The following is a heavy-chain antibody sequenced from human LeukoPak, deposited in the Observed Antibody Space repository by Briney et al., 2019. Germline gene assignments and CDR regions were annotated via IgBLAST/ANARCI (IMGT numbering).Heavy chain of an antibody. J-gene: IGHJ6*02. CDR3: ARDSTHRITIFGVVSYYGMDV. Sequence: GGSLRLSCAASGFTFGSYAMHWVRQAPGKGLEWVAVISYDGSNKYYADSVKGRFTISRDNSKNTLYLQMNSLRAEDTAVYYCARDSTHRITIFGVVSYYGMDVWGQGTTVTVSS. D-gene: IGHD3-3*01. CDR2: ISYDGSNK. CDR1: GFTFGSYA. V-gene: IGHV3-30-3*01.